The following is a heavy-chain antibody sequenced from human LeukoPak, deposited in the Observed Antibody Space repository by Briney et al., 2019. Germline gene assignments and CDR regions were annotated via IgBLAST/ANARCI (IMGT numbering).Heavy chain of an antibody. V-gene: IGHV3-11*04. Sequence: GGSLRLSYAASGFTFSDYYMNWVRQAPGKGLEWVSYISSSGGTIYYADSVKGQFTISRDNAKNSLYLQMNSLRAEDTAVYYCARALPSTWACFDYWGQGTLVTVPS. D-gene: IGHD6-13*01. CDR1: GFTFSDYY. CDR3: ARALPSTWACFDY. J-gene: IGHJ4*02. CDR2: ISSSGGTI.